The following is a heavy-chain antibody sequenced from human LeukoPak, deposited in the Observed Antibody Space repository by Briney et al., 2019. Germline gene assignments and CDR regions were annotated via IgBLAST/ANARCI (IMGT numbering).Heavy chain of an antibody. CDR2: ISYDGSNK. D-gene: IGHD6-13*01. V-gene: IGHV3-30-3*01. Sequence: GGSLRLSCAASGFIFSSYAMHWVRQAPGKGLEWMAFISYDGSNKYYADSVKGRFTISRDNSKNTLYLQMNSLRTEDTAVYYCARDQGYSSSWYVVDYWGQGTLVTVSS. J-gene: IGHJ4*02. CDR3: ARDQGYSSSWYVVDY. CDR1: GFIFSSYA.